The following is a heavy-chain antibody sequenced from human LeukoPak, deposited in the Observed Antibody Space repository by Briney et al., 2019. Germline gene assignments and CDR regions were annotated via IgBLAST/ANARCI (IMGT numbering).Heavy chain of an antibody. J-gene: IGHJ3*02. CDR3: ARIGAWYGGNSGAFDI. CDR1: GYTFTSYA. D-gene: IGHD4-23*01. Sequence: ASVKVSCKASGYTFTSYAMHWVRQAPGQRLEWMGWINAGNGNTKYSQKFQGRVTITRDTSASTAYMELSSLRSEDTAVYYCARIGAWYGGNSGAFDIWGQGTMVTVSS. V-gene: IGHV1-3*01. CDR2: INAGNGNT.